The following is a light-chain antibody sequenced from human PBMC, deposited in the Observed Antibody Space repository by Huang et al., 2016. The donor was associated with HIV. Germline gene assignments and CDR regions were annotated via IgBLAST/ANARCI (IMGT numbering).Light chain of an antibody. V-gene: IGKV1-39*01. CDR1: QRISSY. J-gene: IGKJ2*01. Sequence: DIQMTQSPSSLSASVGDRVTITCRTSQRISSYLHWFQQKPGKAPKLLIHTTSSLQGGVSSRFSGSGSGTHFTLTINSLQPEDSATYYCQQTYSTPKTFGQGTKLEIK. CDR2: TTS. CDR3: QQTYSTPKT.